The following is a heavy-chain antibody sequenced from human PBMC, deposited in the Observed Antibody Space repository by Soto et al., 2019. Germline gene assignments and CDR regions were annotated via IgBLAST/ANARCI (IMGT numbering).Heavy chain of an antibody. V-gene: IGHV4-59*01. J-gene: IGHJ3*01. D-gene: IGHD2-8*01. Sequence: QVQLQESGPGLVKPSETLSLTCTVSGGSISSYYWSWIRQPPGKGLEWIGYIYYSGSTNYNPSLKSRVTISVDTSKNQFSLKLSSVTAADTAVYYCARGLYSPFWGQGTMVTVSS. CDR1: GGSISSYY. CDR2: IYYSGST. CDR3: ARGLYSPF.